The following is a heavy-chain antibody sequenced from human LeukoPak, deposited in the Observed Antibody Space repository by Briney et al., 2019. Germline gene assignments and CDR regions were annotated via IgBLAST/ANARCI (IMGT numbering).Heavy chain of an antibody. Sequence: ASVTVSCTASGYTLTAYYMHWVRQAPGQGLEWMGWINPYSGDAHYAQKFQDWVTMSRDTSISTAYMELSRLRSDDTAVYYCARGSYVLELRTDNYGLDVWGQGTAVTVSS. CDR3: ARGSYVLELRTDNYGLDV. D-gene: IGHD1-7*01. J-gene: IGHJ6*02. V-gene: IGHV1-2*04. CDR1: GYTLTAYY. CDR2: INPYSGDA.